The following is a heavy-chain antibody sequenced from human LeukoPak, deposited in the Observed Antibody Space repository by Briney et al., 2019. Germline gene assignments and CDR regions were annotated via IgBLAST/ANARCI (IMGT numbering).Heavy chain of an antibody. CDR1: GFTFSSYA. CDR2: ISGSGGST. CDR3: AGYSGYYTPYYYYYMDV. Sequence: GGSLRLSCAASGFTFSSYAMSWVRQAPGKGLEWVSAISGSGGSTYYADSVKGRFTISRDNSKNTLYLQMNSLRAEDTAVYYCAGYSGYYTPYYYYYMDVWGKGTTVTVSS. V-gene: IGHV3-23*01. J-gene: IGHJ6*03. D-gene: IGHD3-3*01.